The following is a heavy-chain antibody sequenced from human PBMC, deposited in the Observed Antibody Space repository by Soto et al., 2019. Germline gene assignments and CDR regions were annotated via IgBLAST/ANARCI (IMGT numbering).Heavy chain of an antibody. J-gene: IGHJ4*02. Sequence: EVQLVESGGGLIQPGGSLRLSCTVSGFTVSNNYMSWVRQAPGKGLEGVSVIYSGGYTAYGDSVKGRFTISRDNSKNTLNLQMNGLGPADRAVFYVAAERGGGGYWGQGTLVTVSS. D-gene: IGHD3-10*01. CDR3: AAERGGGGY. CDR1: GFTVSNNY. V-gene: IGHV3-53*01. CDR2: IYSGGYT.